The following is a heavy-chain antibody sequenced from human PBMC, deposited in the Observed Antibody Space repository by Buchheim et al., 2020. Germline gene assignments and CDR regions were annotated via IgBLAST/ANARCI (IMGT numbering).Heavy chain of an antibody. Sequence: QVQLQQWGAGLLKPSETLSLTCAVYGGSFSGYYWSWIRQPPGKGLEWIGEINHSGSTNYNPSLKSRVTISVDTSTHQFSLKLSSVTAADTAVYYCARATRGQAILYWCKGTL. D-gene: IGHD2/OR15-2a*01. CDR1: GGSFSGYY. V-gene: IGHV4-34*01. CDR2: INHSGST. CDR3: ARATRGQAILY. J-gene: IGHJ4*02.